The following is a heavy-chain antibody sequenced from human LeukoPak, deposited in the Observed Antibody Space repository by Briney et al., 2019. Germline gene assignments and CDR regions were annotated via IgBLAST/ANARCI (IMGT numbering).Heavy chain of an antibody. CDR3: ARDSGTTGEVKFDP. V-gene: IGHV4-4*07. D-gene: IGHD3-10*01. CDR1: GDSISRYY. CDR2: IYNGGII. Sequence: SETLSLTCTVSGDSISRYYWSWIRQPAGKGLEWIGRIYNGGIITYNPSLKSRVAMSIDTSNNQFSLRLRFVTAADTAVYYCARDSGTTGEVKFDPWGQGTLVTVSS. J-gene: IGHJ5*02.